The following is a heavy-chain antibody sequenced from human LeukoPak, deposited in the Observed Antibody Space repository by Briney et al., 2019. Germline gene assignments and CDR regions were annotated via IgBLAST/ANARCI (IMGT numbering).Heavy chain of an antibody. CDR1: GFTFSIYG. CDR3: AKDIWSHIVATLSVFDY. V-gene: IGHV3-23*01. CDR2: ISDSGGRK. J-gene: IGHJ4*02. Sequence: PGGSLRLSCTASGFTFSIYGMNWVRQAPGKGLEWVSGISDSGGRKYYADSVKGRFTISRDNSKNTLYLQMNSLRAEDTAVYYCAKDIWSHIVATLSVFDYWGQGTLVTVSS. D-gene: IGHD5-12*01.